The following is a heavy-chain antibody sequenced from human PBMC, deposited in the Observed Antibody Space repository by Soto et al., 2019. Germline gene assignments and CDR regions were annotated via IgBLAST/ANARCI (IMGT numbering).Heavy chain of an antibody. D-gene: IGHD6-19*01. J-gene: IGHJ5*02. CDR3: AKDLNSGWFDH. CDR1: GFTFSSSD. V-gene: IGHV3-30*18. Sequence: GGSLRLSCEVSGFTFSSSDMHWVRQAPGKGLEWVTVISSDGSEKYYADSVKGRFTVSRDNSKNRLYLQMHSLGVEDTAVYYCAKDLNSGWFDHWGQGTLVTVSS. CDR2: ISSDGSEK.